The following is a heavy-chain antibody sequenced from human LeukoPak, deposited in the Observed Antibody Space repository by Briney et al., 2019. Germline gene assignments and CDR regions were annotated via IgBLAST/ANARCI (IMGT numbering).Heavy chain of an antibody. CDR3: ARDASPTTVTRNYYYYYGMDV. D-gene: IGHD4-17*01. V-gene: IGHV3-11*01. Sequence: GGSLRLSCAASGFTFSDYYMSWIRQAPGKGLEWVSYISSSGSTIYYADSVKGRFTISRDNAKNSLYLQMNSLRAEDTAVYYWARDASPTTVTRNYYYYYGMDVWGQGTTVTVSS. CDR1: GFTFSDYY. CDR2: ISSSGSTI. J-gene: IGHJ6*02.